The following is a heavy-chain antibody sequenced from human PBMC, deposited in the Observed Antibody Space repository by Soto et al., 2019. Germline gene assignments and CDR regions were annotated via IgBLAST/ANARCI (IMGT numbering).Heavy chain of an antibody. J-gene: IGHJ4*02. CDR3: ARGQGILRAFFDY. Sequence: SETLSLTCTVSGGSISSYYWGWIRQPPGKGLEWIGSIYYSGSTYYNPSLKSRVTISVDTSKNQFSLKLSSVTAADTAVYYCARGQGILRAFFDYWGQGTLVTVSS. CDR1: GGSISSYY. V-gene: IGHV4-39*01. CDR2: IYYSGST. D-gene: IGHD5-12*01.